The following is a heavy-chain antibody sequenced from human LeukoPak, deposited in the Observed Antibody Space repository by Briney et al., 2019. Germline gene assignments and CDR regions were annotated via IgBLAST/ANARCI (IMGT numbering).Heavy chain of an antibody. J-gene: IGHJ6*02. D-gene: IGHD3-10*01. V-gene: IGHV3-33*01. Sequence: GGSLRLSCAASGFTFSSYGMHWVRQAPGKGLEWVAVIWYDGSNKYYADSVKGRSTISRDNSKNTLYLQMNSLRAEDTAVYYCARDSGVYGMDVWGQGTTVTVSS. CDR3: ARDSGVYGMDV. CDR2: IWYDGSNK. CDR1: GFTFSSYG.